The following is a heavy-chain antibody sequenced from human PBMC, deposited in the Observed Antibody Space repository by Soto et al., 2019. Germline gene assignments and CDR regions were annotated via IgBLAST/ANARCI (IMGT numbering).Heavy chain of an antibody. D-gene: IGHD5-18*01. CDR2: ISYDGSNK. CDR3: ARGGYYTALDYFDY. CDR1: GFTFSSYA. J-gene: IGHJ4*02. V-gene: IGHV3-30-3*01. Sequence: GGSLRLSCAASGFTFSSYAMHWVRQAPGKGLEWVAVISYDGSNKYYADSVKGRFTISRDNSKNTLYLQMNSLRAEDTAVYYCARGGYYTALDYFDYWGQGTLVTVSS.